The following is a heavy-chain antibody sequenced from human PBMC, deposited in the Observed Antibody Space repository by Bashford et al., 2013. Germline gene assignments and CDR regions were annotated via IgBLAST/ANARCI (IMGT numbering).Heavy chain of an antibody. D-gene: IGHD5-18*01. CDR2: ITGSSSVI. CDR1: GFNFRSYT. V-gene: IGHV3-21*03. J-gene: IGHJ4*02. Sequence: GGSLRLSCVASGFNFRSYTMHWARQAPGKGLEWVSSITGSSSVIYYADSVRGRFTVSRDNAQNSLYLQMNSLRAEDTAVYYCARGYFYFDYWGQGTLVTVSS. CDR3: ARGYFYFDY.